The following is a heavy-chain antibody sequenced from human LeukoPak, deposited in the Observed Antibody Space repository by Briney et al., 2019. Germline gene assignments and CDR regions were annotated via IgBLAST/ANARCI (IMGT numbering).Heavy chain of an antibody. CDR2: IRGDGSMT. V-gene: IGHV3-74*01. Sequence: PGGSLRLSCAASAFTFSAYWMHWVRHAPGKGLVWVSRIRGDGSMTNYADSVKGRFTISRDNAKNTLHLQMNSLRLEDTAVYYCARENLAAAADYWGQGTVVTVSS. CDR3: ARENLAAAADY. CDR1: AFTFSAYW. J-gene: IGHJ4*02. D-gene: IGHD6-25*01.